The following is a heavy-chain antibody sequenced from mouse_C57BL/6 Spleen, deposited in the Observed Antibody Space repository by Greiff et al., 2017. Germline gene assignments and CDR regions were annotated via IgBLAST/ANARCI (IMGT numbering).Heavy chain of an antibody. CDR2: ISSGSSTI. CDR3: ARARSIYYLDY. D-gene: IGHD3-1*01. J-gene: IGHJ2*01. V-gene: IGHV5-17*01. CDR1: GFTFSDYG. Sequence: EVKLVESGGGLVKPGGSLKLSCAASGFTFSDYGMHWVRQAPEKGLEWVAYISSGSSTIYYADTVKGRFTISRDNAKNTLFLQMTSLRSEDTAMYYCARARSIYYLDYWGQGTTLTVSS.